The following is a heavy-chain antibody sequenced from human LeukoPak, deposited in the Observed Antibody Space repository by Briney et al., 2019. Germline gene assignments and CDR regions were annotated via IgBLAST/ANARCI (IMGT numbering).Heavy chain of an antibody. V-gene: IGHV4-30-2*01. CDR1: GGSISSGGYS. CDR3: ARAPDCSSTSCWSSWFDP. CDR2: INHSGST. J-gene: IGHJ5*02. Sequence: SQTLSLTCTVSGGSISSGGYSWSWIRQPPGKGLEWIGEINHSGSTNYNPSLKSRVTISVDTSKNQFSLKLSSVTAADTAVYYCARAPDCSSTSCWSSWFDPWGQGTLVTVSS. D-gene: IGHD2-2*01.